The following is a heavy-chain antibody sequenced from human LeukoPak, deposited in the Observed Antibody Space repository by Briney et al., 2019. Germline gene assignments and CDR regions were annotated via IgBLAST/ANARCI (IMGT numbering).Heavy chain of an antibody. CDR1: GFTFSSYS. J-gene: IGHJ4*02. CDR3: ARADCSGGSWWDYFDY. Sequence: GGSLRLSCAASGFTFSSYSMNWVRQAPGKGLEWVSSISSSSSYIYYADSVKGRFTISRDNAKNSLYLQMNSLRAEDTAVYYCARADCSGGSWWDYFDYWGQGTLVTVSS. V-gene: IGHV3-21*01. CDR2: ISSSSSYI. D-gene: IGHD2-15*01.